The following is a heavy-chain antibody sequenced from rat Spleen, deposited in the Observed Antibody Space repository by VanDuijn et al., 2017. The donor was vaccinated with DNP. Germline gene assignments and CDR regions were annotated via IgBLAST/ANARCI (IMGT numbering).Heavy chain of an antibody. CDR1: GYTFTSYY. D-gene: IGHD1-9*01. CDR2: TNTGSGGS. J-gene: IGHJ4*01. CDR3: ARDYGYNLYAMDA. Sequence: QVQLRQSGAELAKPGSSVKISCKASGYTFTSYYIGWIKQTTGQGLEYIGYTNTGSGGSKYNEKFKGKATLTVDRSSSTASMQLSSLTPDDSAVYYCARDYGYNLYAMDAWGQGTSVTVSS. V-gene: IGHV1-43*01.